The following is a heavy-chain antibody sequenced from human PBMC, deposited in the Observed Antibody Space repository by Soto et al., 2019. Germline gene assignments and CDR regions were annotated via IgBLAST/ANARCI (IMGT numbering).Heavy chain of an antibody. Sequence: SETLSLTCTVSGGSISSGGYYWSWIRQHPGKGLEWIGYIYYSGSTYYNPSLKSRVTISVDTSKNQFSLKLSSATAADTAVYYCARDIVATPGGAFDIWGQGTMVTVSS. D-gene: IGHD5-12*01. J-gene: IGHJ3*02. CDR2: IYYSGST. CDR1: GGSISSGGYY. CDR3: ARDIVATPGGAFDI. V-gene: IGHV4-31*03.